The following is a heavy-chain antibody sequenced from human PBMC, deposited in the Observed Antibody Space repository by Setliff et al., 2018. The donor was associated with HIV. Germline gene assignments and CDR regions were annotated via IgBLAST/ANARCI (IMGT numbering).Heavy chain of an antibody. Sequence: SETLSLTCTVSGGSISSSSYYWGWISQPPGKGLEWIGSIYYSGSAYYNPSLKSRVTISVDTSKNQFSLKLSSVTAADTAVYYCARDLYSSGWYGLYYYGMDVWGQGTTVTVSS. CDR1: GGSISSSSYY. CDR2: IYYSGSA. J-gene: IGHJ6*02. CDR3: ARDLYSSGWYGLYYYGMDV. V-gene: IGHV4-39*07. D-gene: IGHD6-19*01.